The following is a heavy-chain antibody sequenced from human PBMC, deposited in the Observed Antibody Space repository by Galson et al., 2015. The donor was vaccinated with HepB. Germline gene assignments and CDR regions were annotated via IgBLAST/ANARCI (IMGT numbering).Heavy chain of an antibody. D-gene: IGHD4-11*01. J-gene: IGHJ6*03. Sequence: SVKVSCKASGYTFTSYDINWVRQATGQGLEWMGRMNPDNVNAGYAQKFQGRVTLTRNTSISTAFMELSSLTSEDTAVYYCARADYSNYPYYYYSMDVWGEGTTVTVSS. CDR3: ARADYSNYPYYYYSMDV. V-gene: IGHV1-8*01. CDR1: GYTFTSYD. CDR2: MNPDNVNA.